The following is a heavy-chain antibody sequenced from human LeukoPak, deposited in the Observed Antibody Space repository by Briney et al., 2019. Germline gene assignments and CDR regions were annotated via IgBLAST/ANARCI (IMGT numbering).Heavy chain of an antibody. CDR3: ARHGSSGYYSFDD. CDR1: GGSFSGYY. J-gene: IGHJ4*02. Sequence: SETLSLTCAVYGGSFSGYYWSWIRQPPGKGLEWIGYIYYSGNTNYNPSLKSRITISIDTSENQFSLKLGSVTAADTAIYYCARHGSSGYYSFDDWGQGTPVTVSS. D-gene: IGHD3-22*01. V-gene: IGHV4-59*08. CDR2: IYYSGNT.